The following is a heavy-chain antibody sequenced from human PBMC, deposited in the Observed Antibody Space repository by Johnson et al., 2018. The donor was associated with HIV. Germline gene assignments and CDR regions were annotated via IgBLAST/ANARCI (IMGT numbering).Heavy chain of an antibody. CDR2: ISYDGRNK. V-gene: IGHV3-30-3*01. D-gene: IGHD1-26*01. Sequence: QVQLVESGGGVVQPGRSLRLSCAASGFTFSSYAMHWVRQAPGKGLEWVAVISYDGRNKYYADSVKGRFTLSRDNSKNTLYVQMNSLRAEDTAVYYCARDRPSGSYYVDAFDIWGQGTMVTVSS. J-gene: IGHJ3*02. CDR3: ARDRPSGSYYVDAFDI. CDR1: GFTFSSYA.